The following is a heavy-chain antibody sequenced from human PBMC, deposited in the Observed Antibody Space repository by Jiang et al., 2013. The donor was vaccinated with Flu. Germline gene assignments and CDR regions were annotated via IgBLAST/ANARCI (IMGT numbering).Heavy chain of an antibody. J-gene: IGHJ4*02. Sequence: VQLLESGGGLVQPGGSLRLSCAASGFTFSSYAMSWVRQAPGKGLEWVSAISGSGGSTYYADSVKGRFTISRDNSKNTLYLQMNSLRAEDTAVYYCAKGEHWGPYDIAYYFDYWGQGTLVTVSS. D-gene: IGHD3-9*01. V-gene: IGHV3-23*01. CDR2: ISGSGGST. CDR3: AKGEHWGPYDIAYYFDY. CDR1: GFTFSSYA.